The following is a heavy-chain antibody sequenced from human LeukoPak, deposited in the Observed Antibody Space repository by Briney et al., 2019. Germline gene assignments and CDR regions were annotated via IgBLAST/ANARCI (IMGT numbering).Heavy chain of an antibody. D-gene: IGHD1-14*01. V-gene: IGHV4-59*01. CDR1: GGSITTYY. J-gene: IGHJ5*02. Sequence: SETLSLTCTVSGGSITTYYWSWTRQSPGKGLEWIGYIYCSGGTNYNPSLKSRVTLSIDASKNQFSLRLSSVTAADTAIYYCARDNPANWFDPWGQGTLVTVSS. CDR3: ARDNPANWFDP. CDR2: IYCSGGT.